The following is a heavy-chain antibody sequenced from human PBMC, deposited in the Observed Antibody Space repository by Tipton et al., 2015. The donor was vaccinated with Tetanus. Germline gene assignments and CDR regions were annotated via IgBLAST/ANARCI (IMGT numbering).Heavy chain of an antibody. D-gene: IGHD2-21*02. Sequence: QLVQSGPEVKKPGESLRISCQASGYSFSDNWISWVRQVPGEGLEWMGRIAPSDSYSNLSPSFEGHVSISVDKSISTAYLQWTSLRAADTAIYYWARRGSPAIRGFDYGGRGTLVAVSS. V-gene: IGHV5-10-1*01. J-gene: IGHJ4*02. CDR2: IAPSDSYS. CDR1: GYSFSDNW. CDR3: ARRGSPAIRGFDY.